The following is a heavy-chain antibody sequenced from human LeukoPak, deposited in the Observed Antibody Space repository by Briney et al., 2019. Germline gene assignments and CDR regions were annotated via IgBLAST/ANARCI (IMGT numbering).Heavy chain of an antibody. Sequence: GSLRLSCAASGFNFSNYWMTWVRQAPGKGLEWVANIKQDGSEKYYVDSVKGRFTIFRDNAKNSLYLHMSSLRAEDTGLYYCAREDYWGQGTLVTVSA. CDR2: IKQDGSEK. CDR1: GFNFSNYW. CDR3: AREDY. J-gene: IGHJ4*02. V-gene: IGHV3-7*01.